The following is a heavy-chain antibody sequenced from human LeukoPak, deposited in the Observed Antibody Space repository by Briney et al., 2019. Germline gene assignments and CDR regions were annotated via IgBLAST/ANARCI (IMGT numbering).Heavy chain of an antibody. CDR2: IYLSGRT. V-gene: IGHV4-4*02. CDR1: GGSISSSNW. Sequence: SETLSLTCAVSGGSISSSNWWNWVRQPPGKGLEWIGEIYLSGRTNYNPSLKSRVTISADTSKNQFSLKLSSFTAADTAVYYCASHSSFGINWFDPWGQGTLVTVSS. D-gene: IGHD6-6*01. J-gene: IGHJ5*02. CDR3: ASHSSFGINWFDP.